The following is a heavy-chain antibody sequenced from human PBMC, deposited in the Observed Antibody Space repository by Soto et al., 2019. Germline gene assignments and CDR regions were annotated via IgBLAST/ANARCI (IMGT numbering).Heavy chain of an antibody. Sequence: EVQLVESGGGLVQPGGSLRLSCAASGFTFSSYWMSWVRQAPGKGLEWVANIKQDGSEKYYVDSVKGRFTISRDNAKNSLYLQMNSLRAEDTAVYYCARDQIGYYYDSSGYWLRGVYYGMDVWGQGTTVTVSS. CDR1: GFTFSSYW. CDR2: IKQDGSEK. CDR3: ARDQIGYYYDSSGYWLRGVYYGMDV. J-gene: IGHJ6*02. V-gene: IGHV3-7*05. D-gene: IGHD3-22*01.